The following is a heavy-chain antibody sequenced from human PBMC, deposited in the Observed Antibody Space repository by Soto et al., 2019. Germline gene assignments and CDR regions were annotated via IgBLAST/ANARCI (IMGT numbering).Heavy chain of an antibody. J-gene: IGHJ5*02. V-gene: IGHV1-18*01. D-gene: IGHD2-15*01. CDR1: GYTFTSYG. CDR2: ISAYNGNT. CDR3: ARDRMLGYCSGGSCYWFGP. Sequence: APVKVSCKASGYTFTSYGISWVRQAPGQGLEWMGWISAYNGNTNYAQKLQGRVTMTTDTSTSTAYMELRSLRSDDTAVYYCARDRMLGYCSGGSCYWFGPWGQGTLVTVSS.